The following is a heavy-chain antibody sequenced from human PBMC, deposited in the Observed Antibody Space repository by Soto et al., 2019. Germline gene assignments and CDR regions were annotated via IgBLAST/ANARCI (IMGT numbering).Heavy chain of an antibody. Sequence: DVHLVESGGGLIQPGGSLRLSCVASGLTVSGKKYMAWFRQAPGKGPEWVSGVYDLDGTYYADSVRGRFTTSRGSSRTTVYLQMRDLRPEDTALYFCATWHLREHAYDIWGEGTMVTVSS. J-gene: IGHJ3*02. D-gene: IGHD5-12*01. CDR1: GLTVSGKKY. CDR3: ATWHLREHAYDI. V-gene: IGHV3-53*01. CDR2: VYDLDGT.